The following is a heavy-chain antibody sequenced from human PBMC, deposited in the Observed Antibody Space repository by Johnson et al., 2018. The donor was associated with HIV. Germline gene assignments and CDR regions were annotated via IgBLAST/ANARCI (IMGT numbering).Heavy chain of an antibody. CDR2: IFSVGDV. J-gene: IGHJ3*02. Sequence: EVQLVESGGDVVRPGGSLRISCAASGITVGTNYMSWVRQAPGKGLEWVSVIFSVGDVYYADSVKGRFTISRDNSKHMVYLQMNCLRPEDPAVYNCARDGRDLVSPASFDIWGQGTMVTLSS. CDR1: GITVGTNY. V-gene: IGHV3-66*02. D-gene: IGHD3-10*02. CDR3: ARDGRDLVSPASFDI.